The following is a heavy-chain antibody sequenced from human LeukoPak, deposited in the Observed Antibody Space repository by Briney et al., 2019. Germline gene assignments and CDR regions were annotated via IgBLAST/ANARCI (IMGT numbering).Heavy chain of an antibody. V-gene: IGHV4-61*02. Sequence: SQTLSLTCTVSGGSISNGAYFWSWIRQPAGKGLEWIGRMSISGSSNYNPSLKSRVTISADTSKNQFFLKFNSVTAADTAMYYCAADPLWSAGAYWGQGTLVTVSS. CDR1: GGSISNGAYF. J-gene: IGHJ4*02. CDR2: MSISGSS. D-gene: IGHD3-10*01. CDR3: AADPLWSAGAY.